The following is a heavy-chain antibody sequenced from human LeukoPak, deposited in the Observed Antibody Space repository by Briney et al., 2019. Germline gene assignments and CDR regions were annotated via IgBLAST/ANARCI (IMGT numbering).Heavy chain of an antibody. J-gene: IGHJ6*02. V-gene: IGHV4-39*01. CDR1: GGSISSSSYY. CDR2: IYYSGST. Sequence: SETLSLTCTVSGGSISSSSYYWGWISQPPGKGLEWIGSIYYSGSTYYNPSLKSRVTISVDTSKNQFSLKLCSVTAADTAVYYCARHRRYCSSTSCYTANYYYYYYGMDVWGQGTTVTVSS. D-gene: IGHD2-2*02. CDR3: ARHRRYCSSTSCYTANYYYYYYGMDV.